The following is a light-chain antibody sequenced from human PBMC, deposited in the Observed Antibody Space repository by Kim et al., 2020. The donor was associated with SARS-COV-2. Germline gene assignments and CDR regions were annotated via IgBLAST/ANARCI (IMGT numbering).Light chain of an antibody. CDR3: QQYGSTPFT. Sequence: SLGEGATLSCRASQRVGIKFLGWYQQKPGQAPRLLIYSTSDRATGIPDRFSGSGSGTDFALTISRLEPEDFAVYYCQQYGSTPFTFGQGTRLEIK. CDR1: QRVGIKF. J-gene: IGKJ5*01. V-gene: IGKV3-20*01. CDR2: STS.